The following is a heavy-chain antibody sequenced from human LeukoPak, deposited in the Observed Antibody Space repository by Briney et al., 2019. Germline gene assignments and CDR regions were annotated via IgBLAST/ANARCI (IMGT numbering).Heavy chain of an antibody. D-gene: IGHD2-2*02. CDR3: ATIYPLTLYGMDV. CDR1: GGPFSGYY. J-gene: IGHJ6*02. V-gene: IGHV4-34*01. Sequence: PSETLSLTCAVYGGPFSGYYWSWIRQPPGKGLEWIGEINHSGSTSYNPSLKSRVTISVDTSKNQFSLKLSSVTAADTAVYYCATIYPLTLYGMDVWGQGTTVTVSS. CDR2: INHSGST.